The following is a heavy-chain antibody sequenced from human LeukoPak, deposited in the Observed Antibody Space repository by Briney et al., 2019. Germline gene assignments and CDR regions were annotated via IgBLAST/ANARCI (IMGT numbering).Heavy chain of an antibody. Sequence: SETLSLTCTVSGGSISSGDYYWSWIRQSPGKGLEWIGYIYYSGSTYYNPSLKSRVTISVDTSKNQFSLKLSSVTAADTAVYYCARGYWSGGSCYHDYWGQGTLVTVSS. V-gene: IGHV4-30-4*01. J-gene: IGHJ4*02. D-gene: IGHD2-15*01. CDR2: IYYSGST. CDR1: GGSISSGDYY. CDR3: ARGYWSGGSCYHDY.